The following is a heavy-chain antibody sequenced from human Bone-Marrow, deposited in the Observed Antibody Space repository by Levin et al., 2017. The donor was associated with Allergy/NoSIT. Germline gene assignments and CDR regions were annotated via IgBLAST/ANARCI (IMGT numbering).Heavy chain of an antibody. CDR1: GYSFTSYW. V-gene: IGHV5-51*01. D-gene: IGHD6-6*01. CDR3: ARHEISQLVPGGYYGMDV. Sequence: GESLKISCKGSGYSFTSYWIGWVRQMPGKGLEWMGIIYPGDSDTRYSPSFQGQVTISADKSISTAYLQWSSLKASDTAMYYCARHEISQLVPGGYYGMDVWGQGTTVTVSS. CDR2: IYPGDSDT. J-gene: IGHJ6*02.